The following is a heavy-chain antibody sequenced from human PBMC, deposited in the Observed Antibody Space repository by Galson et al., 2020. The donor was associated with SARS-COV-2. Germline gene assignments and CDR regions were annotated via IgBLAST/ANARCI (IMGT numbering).Heavy chain of an antibody. V-gene: IGHV3-9*01. J-gene: IGHJ6*02. CDR1: GFTFDDYA. Sequence: GGSLRLSCAASGFTFDDYAMHWVRQAPGKGLEWVSGISWNSGSIGYADSVKGRFTISRDNAKNSLYLQMNSLRAEDTALYYCATLITGTTGYYYGMYVWGQGTTVTVSS. CDR2: ISWNSGSI. CDR3: ATLITGTTGYYYGMYV. D-gene: IGHD1-7*01.